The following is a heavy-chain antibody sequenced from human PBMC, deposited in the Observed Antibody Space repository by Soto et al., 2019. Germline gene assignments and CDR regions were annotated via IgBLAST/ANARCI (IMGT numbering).Heavy chain of an antibody. CDR3: SKERARYSSSSLSYYYYAMDV. CDR1: GGTFSSYA. J-gene: IGHJ6*02. CDR2: IIPIFGTA. D-gene: IGHD6-6*01. Sequence: SVKVSCKASGGTFSSYAISWVRQAPGQGLEWMGGIIPIFGTANYAQKFQGRVTITADKSTSTAYMELSSLRSEDTAVYYCSKERARYSSSSLSYYYYAMDVWGQGTTVTVSS. V-gene: IGHV1-69*06.